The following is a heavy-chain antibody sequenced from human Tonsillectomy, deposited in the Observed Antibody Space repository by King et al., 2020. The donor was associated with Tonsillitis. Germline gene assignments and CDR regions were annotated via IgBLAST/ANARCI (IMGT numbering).Heavy chain of an antibody. V-gene: IGHV4-39*07. CDR1: GGSVNTNSHY. CDR2: IFYSGTT. CDR3: SXSXXCXGGGCXXVTGXDAFXV. D-gene: IGHD2-15*01. Sequence: QLQESGPGLVKPSETLSLSCAVSGGSVNTNSHYWGWIRQSPGEGLEWIGSIFYSGTTYYHXSXKSRLTVSVDTSKNQFSLKLSXVTAADTAVYYCSXSXXCXGGGCXXVTGXDAFXVWGXXXLGTVSS. J-gene: IGHJ3*01.